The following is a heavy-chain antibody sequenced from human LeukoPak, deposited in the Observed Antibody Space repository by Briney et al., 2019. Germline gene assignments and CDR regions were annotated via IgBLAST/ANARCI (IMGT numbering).Heavy chain of an antibody. D-gene: IGHD2-15*01. CDR1: GYTFTGYY. J-gene: IGHJ4*02. Sequence: ASVKVSCKASGYTFTGYYIHWVRQSPGQGLEWMGWINPNSGGTGYAQKFQGRVTVTRDTSISTTYMELTRLRSDDTAVYYCARERPIVVVVAATDFDYWGQGTLVTVSS. V-gene: IGHV1-2*02. CDR3: ARERPIVVVVAATDFDY. CDR2: INPNSGGT.